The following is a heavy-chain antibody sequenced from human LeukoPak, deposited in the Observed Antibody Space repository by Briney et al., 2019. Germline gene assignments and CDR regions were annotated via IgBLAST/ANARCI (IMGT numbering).Heavy chain of an antibody. D-gene: IGHD2-8*01. V-gene: IGHV4-30-4*08. CDR3: TLMVYARSFDY. J-gene: IGHJ4*02. CDR2: IYYSGST. CDR1: GGSISSGDYY. Sequence: SETLSLTCTVSGGSISSGDYYWSWIRQPPGKGLEWIGYIYYSGSTYYNPSLKSRVAISVDTSKNQFSLKLSSVTAADTVVYYCTLMVYARSFDYWGQGTLVTVSS.